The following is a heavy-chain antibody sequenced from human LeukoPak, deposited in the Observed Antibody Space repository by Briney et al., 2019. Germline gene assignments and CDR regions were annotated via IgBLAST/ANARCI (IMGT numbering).Heavy chain of an antibody. V-gene: IGHV1-8*01. D-gene: IGHD3-22*01. J-gene: IGHJ4*02. CDR3: ARRYYYDSSGYYGLYFDY. Sequence: ASVKVSCKASGYSFTSYDINWVRQATGQGLEWMGWMNPNSGNTGYAQKFQGRVTITRNTSISTAYMELSSLRSEDTAVYYCARRYYYDSSGYYGLYFDYWGQGTLVTVSS. CDR2: MNPNSGNT. CDR1: GYSFTSYD.